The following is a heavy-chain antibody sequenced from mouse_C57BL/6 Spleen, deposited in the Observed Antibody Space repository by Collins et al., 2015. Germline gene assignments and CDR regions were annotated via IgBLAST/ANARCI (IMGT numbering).Heavy chain of an antibody. V-gene: IGHV9-3*01. J-gene: IGHJ2*01. CDR1: GYTFTTYG. Sequence: QIQLVQSGPELKKPGETVKISCKASGYTFTTYGMSWVKQAPGKGLKWMGWINTYSGVPTYADDFKGRFAFSLETSASTAYLQINNLKNEDTATYFCARDRIFSGSSYNYWGQGTTLTVSS. CDR2: INTYSGVP. D-gene: IGHD1-1*01. CDR3: ARDRIFSGSSYNY.